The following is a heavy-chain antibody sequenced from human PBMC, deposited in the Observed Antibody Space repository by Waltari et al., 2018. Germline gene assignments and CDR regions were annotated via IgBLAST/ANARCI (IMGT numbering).Heavy chain of an antibody. J-gene: IGHJ4*02. CDR3: ASGVGVYYDSSGYYYY. Sequence: QVQLQESGPGLVKPSETLSLTCAVSGYSISSGYYWGWIRQPPGKGLEWIGSIYHSGSTYYNPSLKSRVTISEDTSKNQFSLKLSSVTAADTAVYYCASGVGVYYDSSGYYYYWGQGTLVTVSS. CDR1: GYSISSGYY. D-gene: IGHD3-22*01. CDR2: IYHSGST. V-gene: IGHV4-38-2*01.